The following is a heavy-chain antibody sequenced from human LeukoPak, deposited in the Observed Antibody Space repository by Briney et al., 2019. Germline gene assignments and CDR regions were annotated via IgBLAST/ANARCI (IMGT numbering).Heavy chain of an antibody. Sequence: GESLKISCKASGYSFTNYWIGWVRQMPGKGLEWVAMINPDDTNTAYSPSFQGQVTISADRSISTAYLQWSSLKASDTAMYYCARPRRAERDEDFWGQGTLVTVSS. J-gene: IGHJ4*02. D-gene: IGHD1-1*01. CDR1: GYSFTNYW. V-gene: IGHV5-51*01. CDR3: ARPRRAERDEDF. CDR2: INPDDTNT.